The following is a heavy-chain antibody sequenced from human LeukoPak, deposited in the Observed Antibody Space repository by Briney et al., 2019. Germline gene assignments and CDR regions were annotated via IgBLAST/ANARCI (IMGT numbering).Heavy chain of an antibody. CDR1: GGSISSYY. CDR2: IYFSGST. D-gene: IGHD3-22*01. Sequence: SETLSLTCTVSGGSISSYYWSWIRQPPGKGLEWIGYIYFSGSTNYNPSLKSRVTISVDTSKNQSSLKLSSVTAADTAVYYCARTYDSSGYYDLAFDIWGQGTMVTVSS. CDR3: ARTYDSSGYYDLAFDI. V-gene: IGHV4-59*01. J-gene: IGHJ3*02.